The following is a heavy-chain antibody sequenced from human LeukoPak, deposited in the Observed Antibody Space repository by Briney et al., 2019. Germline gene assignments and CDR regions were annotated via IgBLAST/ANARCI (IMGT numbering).Heavy chain of an antibody. CDR1: GGSFSGYY. CDR2: IYASGIT. D-gene: IGHD3-22*01. Sequence: PSETLSLTCAVYGGSFSGYYWNWIRQPAGKGLEWIGRIYASGITNYHPSLKSRVAISVDTSKNQFSLRLSSVTAADTAVYYCASGADSSNYFLYYWGPGILVTVSS. V-gene: IGHV4-59*10. J-gene: IGHJ4*02. CDR3: ASGADSSNYFLYY.